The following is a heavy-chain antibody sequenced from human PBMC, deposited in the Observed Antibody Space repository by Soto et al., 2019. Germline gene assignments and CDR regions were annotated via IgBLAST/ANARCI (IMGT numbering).Heavy chain of an antibody. CDR3: AKDFAYYGSGSSTHNWFDP. V-gene: IGHV3-23*01. J-gene: IGHJ5*02. D-gene: IGHD3-10*01. Sequence: ESLRLSCAKSGFTYSNFAMSRLRQAPAEGLEWVSAISGSGGSTYYADAGKGRFNISRDNSKNTLYLQMNSLRAEDTAVYYCAKDFAYYGSGSSTHNWFDPCGQVTVVTDS. CDR1: GFTYSNFA. CDR2: ISGSGGST.